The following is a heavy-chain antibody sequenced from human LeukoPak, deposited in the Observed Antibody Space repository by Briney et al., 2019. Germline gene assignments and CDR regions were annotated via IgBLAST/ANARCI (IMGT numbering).Heavy chain of an antibody. D-gene: IGHD2-21*02. CDR1: GGSVSSGSYY. CDR2: IYYSGST. V-gene: IGHV4-61*01. CDR3: ASSEVAYCGGDCYSKAFDI. Sequence: SETLSLTCTVSGGSVSSGSYYWSWIRQPPGKGLEWIGYIYYSGSTNYNPSLKSRVTISVDTSKNQFSLKLSSVPAADTAVYYCASSEVAYCGGDCYSKAFDIWGQGTMVTVSS. J-gene: IGHJ3*02.